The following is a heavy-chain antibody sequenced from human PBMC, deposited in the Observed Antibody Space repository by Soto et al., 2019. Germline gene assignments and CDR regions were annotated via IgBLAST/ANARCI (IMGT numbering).Heavy chain of an antibody. CDR1: GFSLSTSGMC. CDR2: IYWDDDK. J-gene: IGHJ3*02. D-gene: IGHD6-13*01. V-gene: IGHV2-5*08. Sequence: SGPTLVNPTQTLTLTCTFSGFSLSTSGMCVSWIRQPPGKALEWLALIYWDDDKRYSPSLKSRLTITKDTSKNQVVLTMTNMDPVDTATYYCAHERWQQLVYGGDAFEIWGQGTMVTVSS. CDR3: AHERWQQLVYGGDAFEI.